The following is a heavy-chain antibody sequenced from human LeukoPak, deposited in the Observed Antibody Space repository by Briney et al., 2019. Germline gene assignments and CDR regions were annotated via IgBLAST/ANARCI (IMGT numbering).Heavy chain of an antibody. V-gene: IGHV1-69*02. D-gene: IGHD3-3*01. CDR3: AHDRRLLHHYYYMDV. CDR2: IIPILGIA. Sequence: SVKVSCKASGGTFSSYTISWVRQAPGQGLEWMGRIIPILGIANYAQKFQGRVTITADESTSTAYMELSSLRSEDTAVYYCAHDRRLLHHYYYMDVWGKGTTVTVSS. J-gene: IGHJ6*03. CDR1: GGTFSSYT.